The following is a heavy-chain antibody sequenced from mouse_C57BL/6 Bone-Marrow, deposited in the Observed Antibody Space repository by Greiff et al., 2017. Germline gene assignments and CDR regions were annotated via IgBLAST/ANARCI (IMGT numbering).Heavy chain of an antibody. CDR3: ARGCYCLDY. J-gene: IGHJ2*01. CDR1: GYTFTSYW. V-gene: IGHV1-69*01. Sequence: VQLQQPGAELVMPGASVKLSCKASGYTFTSYWMHWVKQRPGQGLEWIGEIDPSDSYTNYNQKFKGKSTLTVDKSSSTAYMPLSSLTSEDSAVYYGARGCYCLDYWGQGTTLTVSS. CDR2: IDPSDSYT.